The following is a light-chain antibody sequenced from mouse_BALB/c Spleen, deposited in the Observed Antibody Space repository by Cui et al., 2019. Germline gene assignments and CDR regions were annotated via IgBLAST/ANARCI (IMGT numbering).Light chain of an antibody. CDR3: LQSDNMPYT. CDR1: TDIDVD. V-gene: IGKV17-127*01. J-gene: IGKJ2*01. CDR2: EGN. Sequence: ETTFTLSPSSLSEAAREKVTVRWLTSTDIDVDRNWEQREPGEPPKLLISEGNTLRPGVTSRFSSSGYGTDFVFTIENTRSGDVADYYCLQSDNMPYTFGGGTKLEIK.